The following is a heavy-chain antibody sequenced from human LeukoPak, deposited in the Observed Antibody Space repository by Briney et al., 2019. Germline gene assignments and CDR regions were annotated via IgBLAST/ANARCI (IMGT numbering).Heavy chain of an antibody. J-gene: IGHJ4*02. CDR3: VRDSRSSGWNYYFDY. D-gene: IGHD6-19*01. CDR1: GFTFSSYT. CDR2: ISYDGSNK. Sequence: GRSLRLSCAASGFTFSSYTMHWVRQAPGKGLEWVAVISYDGSNKYYADSVKGRFTISRDNSKNTLYLQMNSLRAEDTAVYFCVRDSRSSGWNYYFDYWGQGTLVTVSS. V-gene: IGHV3-30-3*01.